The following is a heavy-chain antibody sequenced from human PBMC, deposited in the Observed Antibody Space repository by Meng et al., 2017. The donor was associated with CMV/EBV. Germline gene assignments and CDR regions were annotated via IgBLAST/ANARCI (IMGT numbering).Heavy chain of an antibody. CDR3: ARDRGEADAFDI. J-gene: IGHJ3*02. Sequence: LSLTCAASGFTFSSYAVHWVRQAPGKGLEWVAVISYDGSNKYYADSVKGRFTISRDNSKNTLYLQMNGLRAEDTAVYYCARDRGEADAFDIWGQGTMVTVSS. V-gene: IGHV3-30*04. D-gene: IGHD3-10*01. CDR2: ISYDGSNK. CDR1: GFTFSSYA.